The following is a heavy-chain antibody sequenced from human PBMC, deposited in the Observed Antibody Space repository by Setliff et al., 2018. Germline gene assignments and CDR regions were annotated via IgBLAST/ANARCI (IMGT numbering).Heavy chain of an antibody. J-gene: IGHJ5*02. CDR1: GFSISSGYY. Sequence: SETLSLTCAVPGFSISSGYYWGWIRQPPGKGLEWIVNIHHSGKAYYNPSLKSRVTMSVDTSKNHVSLKLSSVTAADTAVYYCARAHTWSLPNDNSGYPGWFDPWGQGTLVTVCS. CDR3: ARAHTWSLPNDNSGYPGWFDP. V-gene: IGHV4-38-2*01. CDR2: IHHSGKA. D-gene: IGHD3-22*01.